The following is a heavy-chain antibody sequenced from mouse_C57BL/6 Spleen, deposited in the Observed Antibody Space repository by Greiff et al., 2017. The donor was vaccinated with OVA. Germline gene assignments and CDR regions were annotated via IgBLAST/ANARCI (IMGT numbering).Heavy chain of an antibody. D-gene: IGHD1-1*01. J-gene: IGHJ3*01. CDR3: ARGYGSSYGAY. V-gene: IGHV1-69*01. CDR2: IDPSDSYT. Sequence: QVQLQQPGAELVMPGASVKLSCKASGYTFTSYWMHWVKQRPGQGLEWIGEIDPSDSYTNYNQKFKGKSTLTVDKSSSTAYMQLSSLTSEDSAVYYCARGYGSSYGAYWGQGTLVTVSA. CDR1: GYTFTSYW.